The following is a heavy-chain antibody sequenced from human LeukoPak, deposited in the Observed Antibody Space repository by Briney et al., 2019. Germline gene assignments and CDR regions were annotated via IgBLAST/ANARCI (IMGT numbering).Heavy chain of an antibody. J-gene: IGHJ5*02. CDR1: GYTFITYA. V-gene: IGHV1-18*01. CDR2: ISAYYGNR. D-gene: IGHD1-1*01. Sequence: ASVKVSCKASGYTFITYAFSWVRQAPGQGLEWMGWISAYYGNRTYAQKFQGRVTMTTDASTTTAYMELRSLRSDDTAVYYCARANWNDGFGPSGPWGQGPLVTVSS. CDR3: ARANWNDGFGPSGP.